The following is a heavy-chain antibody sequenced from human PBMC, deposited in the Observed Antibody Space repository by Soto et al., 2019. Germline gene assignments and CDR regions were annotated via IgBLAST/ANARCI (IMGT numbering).Heavy chain of an antibody. Sequence: ASVKVSCKASGYTFTGYYMHWVRQAPGQGLEWMGWINPNSGGTNYAQKFQGRITMTRDTSIGTAYMELSRLRSDDTAVYYCARVTGLRATPFDYWGQGTLVTVSS. V-gene: IGHV1-2*02. CDR2: INPNSGGT. CDR1: GYTFTGYY. CDR3: ARVTGLRATPFDY. D-gene: IGHD5-12*01. J-gene: IGHJ4*02.